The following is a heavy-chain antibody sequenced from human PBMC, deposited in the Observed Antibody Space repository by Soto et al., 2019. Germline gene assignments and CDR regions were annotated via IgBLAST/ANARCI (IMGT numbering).Heavy chain of an antibody. CDR2: INRHGADM. CDR1: GFNFDDYG. J-gene: IGHJ4*02. V-gene: IGHV3-20*01. Sequence: PGGSLRLSCAMSGFNFDDYGMSWVRQTPGKGLEWVSSINRHGADMVYADSVKGRFTISRDTAKNSLFLQMNSLRAEDTALYHCARWSYGGLLFDYWGQGTLVTVSS. CDR3: ARWSYGGLLFDY. D-gene: IGHD4-17*01.